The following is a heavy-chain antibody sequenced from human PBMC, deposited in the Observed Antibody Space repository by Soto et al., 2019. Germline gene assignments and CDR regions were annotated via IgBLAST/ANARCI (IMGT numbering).Heavy chain of an antibody. V-gene: IGHV4-39*01. CDR1: GGSISSSSYY. CDR2: IYYSGST. CDR3: ASGRHCSSTSCYFVNDAFDI. D-gene: IGHD2-2*01. J-gene: IGHJ3*02. Sequence: SETLSLTCTVSGGSISSSSYYWGWIRQPPGKGLEWIGSIYYSGSTYYNPSLKSRVTISVDTSKNQFSLKLSSVTAADTAVYYCASGRHCSSTSCYFVNDAFDIWGQGTMVTVS.